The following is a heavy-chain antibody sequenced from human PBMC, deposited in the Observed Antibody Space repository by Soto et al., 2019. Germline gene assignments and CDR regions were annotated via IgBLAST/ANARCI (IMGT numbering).Heavy chain of an antibody. D-gene: IGHD4-17*01. Sequence: WESLKISCKGSGYSFTSDWISWVRQMPGKGLEWMGRIDPSDSYTNYSPSFQGHVTISADKSISTAYLQWSSLKASDTAMYYCARSGDYAFDYWGQGTLVTVSS. CDR1: GYSFTSDW. V-gene: IGHV5-10-1*01. CDR2: IDPSDSYT. CDR3: ARSGDYAFDY. J-gene: IGHJ4*02.